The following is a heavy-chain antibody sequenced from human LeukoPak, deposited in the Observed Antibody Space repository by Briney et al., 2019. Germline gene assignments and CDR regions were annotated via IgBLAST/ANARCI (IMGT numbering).Heavy chain of an antibody. Sequence: GGSLRLSCGASGFSFSSYEMNWVRQAPGKGLEWVSHISSSGDSIYYADSVKGRFTISRDNVKNSLYLQMNSLRAEDAAVYYCARDRWFDLWGQGTLVTVSS. J-gene: IGHJ5*02. V-gene: IGHV3-48*03. CDR3: ARDRWFDL. CDR1: GFSFSSYE. CDR2: ISSSGDSI.